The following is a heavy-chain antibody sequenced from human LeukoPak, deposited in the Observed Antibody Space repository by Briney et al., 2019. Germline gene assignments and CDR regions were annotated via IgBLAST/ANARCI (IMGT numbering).Heavy chain of an antibody. V-gene: IGHV1-18*01. CDR3: ARVGPGIAAAFGY. Sequence: ASVKVSCKASGYTFTSYAISWVRQAPGEGLEWMGWISAYNGDTDYAQKLQGRVTMTTDTSTNTAYMELRSLRSDDTAVYYCARVGPGIAAAFGYWGQGTLVTVSS. CDR2: ISAYNGDT. CDR1: GYTFTSYA. J-gene: IGHJ4*02. D-gene: IGHD6-13*01.